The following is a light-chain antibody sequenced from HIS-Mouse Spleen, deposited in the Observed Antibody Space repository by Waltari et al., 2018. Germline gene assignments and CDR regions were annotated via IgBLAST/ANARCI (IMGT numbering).Light chain of an antibody. Sequence: EIVLTQSPATLSLSPGERATLSCRASQSVSSYLAWYQQNPGQAPRLLIYDASNRATGIPARFSGSGSGTDFTLTISSLEPEDFAVYYCQQRSNWRFGPGTKVDIK. J-gene: IGKJ3*01. CDR1: QSVSSY. V-gene: IGKV3-11*01. CDR3: QQRSNWR. CDR2: DAS.